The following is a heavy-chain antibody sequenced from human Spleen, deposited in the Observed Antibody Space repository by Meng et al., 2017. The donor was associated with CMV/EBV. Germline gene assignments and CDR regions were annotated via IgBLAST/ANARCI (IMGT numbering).Heavy chain of an antibody. CDR3: ARGLLSSSTSCYFDP. V-gene: IGHV1-8*01. J-gene: IGHJ5*02. Sequence: SGYTFTSYDINWVRQATGQGLEWMGWMNPNSGNTGYEQKFQGRVTMTRNTSISTAYMELSSLRSEDTAVYYCARGLLSSSTSCYFDPWGQGTLVTVSS. CDR1: GYTFTSYD. D-gene: IGHD2-2*01. CDR2: MNPNSGNT.